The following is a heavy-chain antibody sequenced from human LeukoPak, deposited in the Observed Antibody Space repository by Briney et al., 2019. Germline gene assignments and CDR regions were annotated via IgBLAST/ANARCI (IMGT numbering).Heavy chain of an antibody. CDR3: ARDVGVVVALGWFDP. CDR1: GYTFTGYY. J-gene: IGHJ5*02. Sequence: GASVKVSCKASGYTFTGYYMHWVRQAPGQGLEWMGWINPNSGGTNYAQKFQDRVTMTRDTSISTAYMELSRLRSDDTAVYYCARDVGVVVALGWFDPWGQGTLVTVSS. CDR2: INPNSGGT. D-gene: IGHD2-2*01. V-gene: IGHV1-2*02.